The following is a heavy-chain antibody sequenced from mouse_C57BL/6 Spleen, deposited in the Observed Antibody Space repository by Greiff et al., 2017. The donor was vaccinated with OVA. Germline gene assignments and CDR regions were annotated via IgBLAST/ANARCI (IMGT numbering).Heavy chain of an antibody. J-gene: IGHJ4*01. V-gene: IGHV1-52*01. CDR3: ARGGITTVVDYAMDY. Sequence: QVQLQQPGAELVRPGSSVKLSCKASGYTFTSYWMHWVKQRPIQGLEWIGNIDPSDSETHYNQKFKDKATLTVDKSSSTAYMQLSSLTSEDSAVYYCARGGITTVVDYAMDYWGQGTSVTVSS. CDR2: IDPSDSET. D-gene: IGHD1-1*01. CDR1: GYTFTSYW.